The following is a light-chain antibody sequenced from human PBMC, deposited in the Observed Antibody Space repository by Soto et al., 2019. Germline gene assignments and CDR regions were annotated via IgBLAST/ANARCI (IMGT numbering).Light chain of an antibody. V-gene: IGKV3-20*01. J-gene: IGKJ1*01. CDR2: GAS. Sequence: EIVLTQSPGTLSLSPRERATLSCRASQSVSSNYVAWYRHKVGQAPRLLIYGASNRAPGIPDRFSGSGSGTDFTLTISRLEPEDFALYYCQQYAASPRTFGQGTQVEV. CDR3: QQYAASPRT. CDR1: QSVSSNY.